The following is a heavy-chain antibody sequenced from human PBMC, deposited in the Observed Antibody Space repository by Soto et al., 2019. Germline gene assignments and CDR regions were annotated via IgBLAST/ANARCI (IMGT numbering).Heavy chain of an antibody. D-gene: IGHD3-10*01. CDR3: ARDLEFRDGNISHLDY. J-gene: IGHJ4*02. CDR2: IMPIIGTA. Sequence: QVQLVQSGAEVKKPGSSVKVSCKASGGTFSSHVFNWVRQAPGQGLEWMGGIMPIIGTANYAQKFQGIVTITADESTSTAYMELSSLRSEDTAVYYCARDLEFRDGNISHLDYWGQGTLVTVSS. V-gene: IGHV1-69*01. CDR1: GGTFSSHV.